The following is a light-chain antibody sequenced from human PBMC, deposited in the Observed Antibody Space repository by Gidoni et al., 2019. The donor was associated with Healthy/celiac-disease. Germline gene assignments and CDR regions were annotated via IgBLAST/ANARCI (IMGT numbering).Light chain of an antibody. CDR1: SSDVGGYNY. CDR3: SSYTSSSTLEV. CDR2: DVS. Sequence: QSALTQPASVSGSPGQSITISCTGTSSDVGGYNYVSWYQQHPGKAPKLMTHDVSNRPSGVSNRFSGSKSGNTASLTISGLQAEDEADYYCSSYTSSSTLEVFGGGTELTVL. J-gene: IGLJ2*01. V-gene: IGLV2-14*01.